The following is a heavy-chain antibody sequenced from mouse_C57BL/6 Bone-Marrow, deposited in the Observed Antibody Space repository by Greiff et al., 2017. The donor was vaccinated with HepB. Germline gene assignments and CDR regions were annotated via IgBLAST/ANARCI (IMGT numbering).Heavy chain of an antibody. CDR1: GYTFTSYW. Sequence: VQLQQPGAELVKPGASVKLSCKASGYTFTSYWMQWVKQRPGQGLEWIGEIDPSDSYTNYNQKFKGKATLTVDTSSSTAYMQLSSLTSEDSAVYYCARGRLREDYFDYWGQGTTLTVSS. CDR2: IDPSDSYT. D-gene: IGHD3-2*02. CDR3: ARGRLREDYFDY. J-gene: IGHJ2*01. V-gene: IGHV1-50*01.